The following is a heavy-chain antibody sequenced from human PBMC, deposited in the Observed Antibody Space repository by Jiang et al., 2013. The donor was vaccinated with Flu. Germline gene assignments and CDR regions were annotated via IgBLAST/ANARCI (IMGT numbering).Heavy chain of an antibody. CDR3: ARHGGSGWYNY. CDR1: GGSISSYY. D-gene: IGHD6-19*01. CDR2: IYYSGST. J-gene: IGHJ4*02. Sequence: GSGLVKPSETLSLTCTVSGGSISSYYWSWIRQPPGKGLEWIGYIYYSGSTNYNPSLKSRVTISVDTSKNQFXLKLSSVTAADTAVYYCARHGGSGWYNYWGQGTLVTVSS. V-gene: IGHV4-59*08.